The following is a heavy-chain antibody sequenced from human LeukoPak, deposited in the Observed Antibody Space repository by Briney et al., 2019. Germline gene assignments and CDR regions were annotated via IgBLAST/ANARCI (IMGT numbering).Heavy chain of an antibody. J-gene: IGHJ5*02. CDR3: ARDLLSGDYDGP. CDR2: ISGISSYI. CDR1: GFTLTSYA. Sequence: PGGSLRLSCAATGFTLTSYAMSWVRQAPGKGLEWVSSISGISSYIYDADSVKCRFTISRDNAKNSLYLQMNSLRAEDTAVYYCARDLLSGDYDGPWGQGTLVTVSS. V-gene: IGHV3-21*01. D-gene: IGHD4-17*01.